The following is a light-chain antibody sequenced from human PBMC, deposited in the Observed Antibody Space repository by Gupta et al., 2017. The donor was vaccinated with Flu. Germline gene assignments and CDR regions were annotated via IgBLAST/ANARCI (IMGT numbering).Light chain of an antibody. V-gene: IGLV2-11*01. CDR3: CSYAGSYTPDV. Sequence: QSALPQPRSVSVSPGPSVTISCTGTSSDVGGYNYVSWYQQHPGKAPKLMREDVSKRPSGVPDRFAGSKSGNTASLTISGLQAEDEADYYCCSYAGSYTPDVFGTGTKVTVL. CDR1: SSDVGGYNY. J-gene: IGLJ1*01. CDR2: DVS.